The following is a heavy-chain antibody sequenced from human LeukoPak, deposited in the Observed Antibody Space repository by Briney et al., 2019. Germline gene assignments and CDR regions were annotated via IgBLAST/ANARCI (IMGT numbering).Heavy chain of an antibody. V-gene: IGHV4-59*01. J-gene: IGHJ4*02. CDR3: ARERRDGYKVYFDY. CDR2: VYYSGST. D-gene: IGHD5-24*01. Sequence: SETLSLTCTVAGGSISNYYWSWVRQPPGKGLEWLGYVYYSGSTNYNPSRKSRVTISVDTSKNQFSLRLSSVTAADTAVYYCARERRDGYKVYFDYWGQGTLVTVSS. CDR1: GGSISNYY.